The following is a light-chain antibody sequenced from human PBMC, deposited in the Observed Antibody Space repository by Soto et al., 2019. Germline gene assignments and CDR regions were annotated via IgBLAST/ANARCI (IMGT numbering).Light chain of an antibody. CDR3: CSYAGSSTLEV. CDR2: EVS. Sequence: QSALTQPASVSGSPGQSITISCTGTSSDVGSYNLVSWYQQHPGKAPKLMIYEVSKRPSGVSNRFSGSKSGNTASLTISGFQAEDEADYYCCSYAGSSTLEVFGTGPKVTVL. V-gene: IGLV2-23*02. J-gene: IGLJ1*01. CDR1: SSDVGSYNL.